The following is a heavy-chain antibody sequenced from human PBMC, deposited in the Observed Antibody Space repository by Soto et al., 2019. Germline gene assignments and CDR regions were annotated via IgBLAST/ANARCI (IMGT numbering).Heavy chain of an antibody. J-gene: IGHJ6*02. CDR2: INHSGST. D-gene: IGHD1-7*01. V-gene: IGHV4-34*01. CDR3: ARGKGLNYQGYYYYYGMDV. Sequence: KPSETLSLTCAVYGGSFSGYYWSWIRQPPGKGLEWIGEINHSGSTNYNPSLKSRVTISVDTSKNQFSLKLSSVTAADTAVYYCARGKGLNYQGYYYYYGMDVWGQGTTVTVSS. CDR1: GGSFSGYY.